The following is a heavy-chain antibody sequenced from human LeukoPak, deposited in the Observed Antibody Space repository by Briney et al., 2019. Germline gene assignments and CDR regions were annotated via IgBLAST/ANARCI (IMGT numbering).Heavy chain of an antibody. Sequence: PSETLSLTCTVSGYSISSGYYWGWIRQPPGKGLEWIGSIYHSGSTYYSPSLKSRVTISVDTSKNQFPLKLSSVTVADTAVYYCARDGVVAINWFDPWGQGTMVTVSS. J-gene: IGHJ5*01. D-gene: IGHD3-22*01. CDR2: IYHSGST. V-gene: IGHV4-38-2*02. CDR3: ARDGVVAINWFDP. CDR1: GYSISSGYY.